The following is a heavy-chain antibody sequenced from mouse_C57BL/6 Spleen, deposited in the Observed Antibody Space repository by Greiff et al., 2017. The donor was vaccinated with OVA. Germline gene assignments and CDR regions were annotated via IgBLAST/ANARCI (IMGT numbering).Heavy chain of an antibody. J-gene: IGHJ2*01. CDR1: GFTFSDYG. CDR2: ISSGSSTI. CDR3: ARRGEHYFDY. Sequence: EVKLMESGGGLVKPGGSLKLSCAASGFTFSDYGMHWVRQAPEKGLEWVAYISSGSSTIYYADTVKGRFTISRDNAKNTLFLQMTSLRSEGTAMYYCARRGEHYFDYLGQGTTLTVSS. V-gene: IGHV5-17*01.